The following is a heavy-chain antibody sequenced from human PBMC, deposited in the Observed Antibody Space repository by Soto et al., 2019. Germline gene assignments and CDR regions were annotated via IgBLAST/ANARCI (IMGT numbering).Heavy chain of an antibody. CDR1: GGSFSGYY. V-gene: IGHV4-34*01. D-gene: IGHD3-10*01. CDR3: ERRPMGRGVNAPRYDGMDV. J-gene: IGHJ6*02. Sequence: SETLSLTCAVYGGSFSGYYWSWIRQPPGKGLEWIGEINHSGSTNYNPSLKSRVTIPVDTSKNQFSLKLSSVTAADTAVYYCERRPMGRGVNAPRYDGMDVWGQVTTVTVSS. CDR2: INHSGST.